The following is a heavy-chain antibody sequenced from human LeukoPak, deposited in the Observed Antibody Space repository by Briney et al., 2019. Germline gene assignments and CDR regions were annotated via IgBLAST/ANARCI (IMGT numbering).Heavy chain of an antibody. J-gene: IGHJ1*01. CDR2: ISGSGGST. CDR1: GFTFSRYD. Sequence: GGSLRLSCAASGFTFSRYDMSWVRQAPGKGLEWVSAISGSGGSTYYADSVKGRFTISRDNSKNTVYLQMNSLRAEDTAVYYCARLKYYYDSSGYRAEYFQHWGQGTLVTVSS. V-gene: IGHV3-23*01. D-gene: IGHD3-22*01. CDR3: ARLKYYYDSSGYRAEYFQH.